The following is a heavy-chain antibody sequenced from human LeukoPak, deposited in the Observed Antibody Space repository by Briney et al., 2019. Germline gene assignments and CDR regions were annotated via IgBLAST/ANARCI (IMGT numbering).Heavy chain of an antibody. CDR2: ISSSSSYI. J-gene: IGHJ3*02. D-gene: IGHD3-22*01. CDR3: PRGGDSSGRAFDI. Sequence: GGSLRLSCAASGFTFSSYSMNWVRQAPGKGLEWVSSISSSSSYIYYADSVKGRFTISRDNAKNSLYLQMNSLRAEDTAVYYCPRGGDSSGRAFDIWGQGTMVTVSS. CDR1: GFTFSSYS. V-gene: IGHV3-21*01.